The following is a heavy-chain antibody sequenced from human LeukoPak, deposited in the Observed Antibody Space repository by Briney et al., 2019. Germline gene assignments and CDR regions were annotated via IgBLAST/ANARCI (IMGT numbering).Heavy chain of an antibody. CDR2: INPSGGST. D-gene: IGHD6-13*01. CDR1: GYTFTSYY. V-gene: IGHV1-46*01. CDR3: ARGAHIAAAGGCSDY. J-gene: IGHJ4*02. Sequence: GASVKVSCKASGYTFTSYYMHWVRQAPGQGLEWMGIINPSGGSTSYAQKFQGRVTMTRDTSISTAYMELSRLRSDDTAVYYCARGAHIAAAGGCSDYWGQGTLVTVSS.